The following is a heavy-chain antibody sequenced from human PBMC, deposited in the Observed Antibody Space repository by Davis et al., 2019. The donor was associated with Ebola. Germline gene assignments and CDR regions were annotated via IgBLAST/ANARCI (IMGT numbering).Heavy chain of an antibody. Sequence: MPSETLSLTCTVSGGSVSSGYYYWSWVRQPPGKGLEWFGYIYYSGSTKNNPSLKSRVTISVDTSKNQFSLKLSSVTTADTAVYYCARERGGLDYWGQGTLVTVSS. CDR1: GGSVSSGYYY. D-gene: IGHD2-15*01. J-gene: IGHJ4*02. CDR2: IYYSGST. CDR3: ARERGGLDY. V-gene: IGHV4-61*01.